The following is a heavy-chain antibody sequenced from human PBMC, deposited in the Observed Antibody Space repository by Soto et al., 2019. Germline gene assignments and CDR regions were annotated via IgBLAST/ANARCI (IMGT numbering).Heavy chain of an antibody. J-gene: IGHJ6*02. CDR2: IYYSAST. V-gene: IGHV4-59*01. CDR1: GGSISSYY. CDR3: AREGNYYGMDV. Sequence: PSQTLSLTCTVSGGSISSYYWSWIRQPPGKGLECIWYIYYSASTNYNPSLKSRVTISVDTSKNPFSLKLSSVTAADTAVYYCAREGNYYGMDVWGQGTTVTVS.